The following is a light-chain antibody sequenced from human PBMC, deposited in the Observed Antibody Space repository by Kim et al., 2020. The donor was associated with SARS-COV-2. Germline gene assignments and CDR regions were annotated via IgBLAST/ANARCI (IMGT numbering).Light chain of an antibody. CDR2: AAS. Sequence: AIRMTQSPSSFSASTGDRVTITCRASQDISSYLAWYQQKPGKAPKLLIYAASTLQSGVPSRFSGSGSGTDFTLTISCLQSEDFATYYCQQYYSYPYTFGQGTKVEI. J-gene: IGKJ2*01. CDR3: QQYYSYPYT. CDR1: QDISSY. V-gene: IGKV1-8*01.